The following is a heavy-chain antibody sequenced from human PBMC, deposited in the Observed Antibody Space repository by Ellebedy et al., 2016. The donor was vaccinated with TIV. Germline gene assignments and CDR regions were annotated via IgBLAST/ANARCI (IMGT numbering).Heavy chain of an antibody. V-gene: IGHV2-70*10. J-gene: IGHJ4*02. CDR3: TLGSGWPLDY. D-gene: IGHD6-19*01. CDR1: GFSLRPSGMC. CDR2: IDWDDTK. Sequence: SGPTLVKPTQTLTLTCTYSGFSLRPSGMCVSWIRQPPGKALEWIARIDWDDTKYYSTSLKTRLTISTDTSRNQVVLTMTNMDPVDTATYYCTLGSGWPLDYWGQGTLVTVSS.